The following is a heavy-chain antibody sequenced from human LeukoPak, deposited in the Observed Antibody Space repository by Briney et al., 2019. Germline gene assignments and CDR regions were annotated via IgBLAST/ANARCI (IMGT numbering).Heavy chain of an antibody. CDR1: GFTSDDYA. Sequence: GRSLRLSCAASGFTSDDYAMHWVRQAPGKGLEWVSGISWNSGSIGYADSVKGRFTISRDNAKNSLYLQMNSLRAEDTALYYCAKGPYDYVWGSSPDYWGQGTLVTVSS. J-gene: IGHJ4*02. V-gene: IGHV3-9*02. CDR2: ISWNSGSI. D-gene: IGHD3-16*01. CDR3: AKGPYDYVWGSSPDY.